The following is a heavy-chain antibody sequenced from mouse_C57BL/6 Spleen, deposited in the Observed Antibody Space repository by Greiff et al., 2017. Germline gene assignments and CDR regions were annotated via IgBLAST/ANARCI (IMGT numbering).Heavy chain of an antibody. J-gene: IGHJ2*01. Sequence: QVQLQQPGAELVMPGASVKLSCKASGYTFTSYWMHWVKQRPGQGLEWIGEIDPSDSYTNYNQKFKGKSTLTVDKSSSTAYMQLSSLTSEDSAVYYCSRRGAQLGPFDYWGQGITLTVSS. V-gene: IGHV1-69*01. CDR2: IDPSDSYT. D-gene: IGHD4-1*02. CDR1: GYTFTSYW. CDR3: SRRGAQLGPFDY.